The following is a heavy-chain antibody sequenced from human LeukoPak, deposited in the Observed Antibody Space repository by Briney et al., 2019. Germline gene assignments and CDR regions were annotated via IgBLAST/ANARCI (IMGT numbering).Heavy chain of an antibody. V-gene: IGHV3-21*01. J-gene: IGHJ4*02. Sequence: GGSLRLSCAASGFTFISYSMNWVRQAPGKGLEWVSSISNSSPNIYYADSVKGRFTISRDNSKNTLYLQLNSLRAEDTAVYYCAKCATYYYDSSDYYDYWGQGTLVTVSS. CDR2: ISNSSPNI. D-gene: IGHD3-22*01. CDR1: GFTFISYS. CDR3: AKCATYYYDSSDYYDY.